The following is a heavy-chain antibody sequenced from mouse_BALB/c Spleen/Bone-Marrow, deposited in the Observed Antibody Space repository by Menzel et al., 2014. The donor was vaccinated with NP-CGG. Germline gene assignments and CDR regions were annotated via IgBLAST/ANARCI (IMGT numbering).Heavy chain of an antibody. CDR2: INSNGGGT. Sequence: VQLKESGGGLVKLGGSLKLSCAASGFTFSSYYMSWVRQTPEKRLELVAAINSNGGGTYYPDTVKGRFTISRDNAKNTLCLQMSSLRSEDTALYYCARRVTTGVTTGAMDYWGQGTSVTVSS. V-gene: IGHV5-6-2*01. CDR3: ARRVTTGVTTGAMDY. D-gene: IGHD1-1*01. J-gene: IGHJ4*01. CDR1: GFTFSSYY.